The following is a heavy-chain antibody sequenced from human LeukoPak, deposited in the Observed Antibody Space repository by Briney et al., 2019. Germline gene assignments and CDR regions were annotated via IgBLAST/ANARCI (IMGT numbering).Heavy chain of an antibody. J-gene: IGHJ5*02. CDR1: GFTFSSYA. V-gene: IGHV3-23*01. Sequence: GGSLRLSCAASGFTFSSYAMSWVRQAPGKGLEWVSAISGSGGSTYYADSVKGRFTISRDNSKNTLYLQMNSLRAEDTAVYYCAKRGKYCSGGSCYYLDLWGQGTLVTVSS. CDR2: ISGSGGST. D-gene: IGHD2-15*01. CDR3: AKRGKYCSGGSCYYLDL.